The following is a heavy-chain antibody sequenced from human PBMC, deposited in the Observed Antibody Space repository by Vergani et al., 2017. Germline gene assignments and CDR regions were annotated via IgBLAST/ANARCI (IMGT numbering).Heavy chain of an antibody. CDR3: ARQQWTSFDY. Sequence: QITLKESGPTLVKPTQTLTLTCTFSGFSLSTSGVGVGWIRQAPGKALEWLALIYWNDDKRYSPSLKSRLTITKDPSKRQVVLTKTNMDPVDTATYYCARQQWTSFDYWGQGTLVTVSS. V-gene: IGHV2-5*01. J-gene: IGHJ4*02. D-gene: IGHD6-19*01. CDR2: IYWNDDK. CDR1: GFSLSTSGVG.